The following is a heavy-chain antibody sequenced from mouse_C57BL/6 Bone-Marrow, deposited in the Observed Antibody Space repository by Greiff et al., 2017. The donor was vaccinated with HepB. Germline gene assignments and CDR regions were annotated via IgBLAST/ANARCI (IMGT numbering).Heavy chain of an antibody. Sequence: EVQLVESGPGLVKPSQSLSLTCSVTGYSITSGYYWNWIRQFPGNKLEWMGYISYDGNNNYNPSLKNRISITRDTSKNQCFLKLNSVTTEDTATYDCAKRALGVYYSNSAYWGQGTLVTVSA. CDR3: AKRALGVYYSNSAY. J-gene: IGHJ3*01. D-gene: IGHD2-5*01. V-gene: IGHV3-6*01. CDR2: ISYDGNN. CDR1: GYSITSGYY.